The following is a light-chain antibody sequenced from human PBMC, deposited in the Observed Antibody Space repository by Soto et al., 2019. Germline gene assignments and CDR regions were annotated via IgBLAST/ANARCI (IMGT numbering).Light chain of an antibody. CDR2: DAS. CDR3: QQRSNLPRGT. V-gene: IGKV3-11*01. Sequence: EVVLTQSPATLSLYPGERATLSCRASQSVSSYLAWYQQKPGQAPRLLIYDASNRATGIPARFSGSGSGTDFTLTISSLEPEDFAVYYCQQRSNLPRGTFGQGSKVDI. J-gene: IGKJ1*01. CDR1: QSVSSY.